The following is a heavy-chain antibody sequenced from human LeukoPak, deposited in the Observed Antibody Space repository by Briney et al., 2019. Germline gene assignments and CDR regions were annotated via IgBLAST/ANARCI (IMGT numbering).Heavy chain of an antibody. CDR3: ARGKRQWLVPKVGYYFDY. V-gene: IGHV3-11*01. D-gene: IGHD6-19*01. CDR1: GFTFSDYY. J-gene: IGHJ4*02. CDR2: ISSSGSTI. Sequence: GGSLRLSCAASGFTFSDYYMSWIRQAPGKGLEWVSYISSSGSTIYYADSVKGRFTISRDNAKNSLYLQMNSLRAEDTAVYYCARGKRQWLVPKVGYYFDYWGQGTLVTVSS.